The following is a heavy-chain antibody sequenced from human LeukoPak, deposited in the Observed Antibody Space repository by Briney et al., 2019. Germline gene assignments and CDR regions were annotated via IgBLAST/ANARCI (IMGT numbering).Heavy chain of an antibody. V-gene: IGHV5-51*01. CDR2: IYPGDSDT. CDR3: ARHGAPFPVSGGSSWYTYGY. CDR1: GYSFTSYW. Sequence: GESLKISCKGSGYSFTSYWIGWVRQMPGKGLEWMGIIYPGDSDTRYSPSFQGQVTISADKSISTAYLQWSSLKATDTAMYYCARHGAPFPVSGGSSWYTYGYWGQGTLVTVSS. D-gene: IGHD6-13*01. J-gene: IGHJ4*02.